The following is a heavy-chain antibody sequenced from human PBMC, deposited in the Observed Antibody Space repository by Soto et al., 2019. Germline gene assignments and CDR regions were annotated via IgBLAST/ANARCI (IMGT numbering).Heavy chain of an antibody. V-gene: IGHV3-7*01. D-gene: IGHD3-16*01. CDR3: ARAESGGYDYVWGRSLQTFFNH. Sequence: PGGSLRLSCAASGFTFSSYWMSWVRQAPGKGLEGVADIKQDGSETHYVDSVKGRFTISRDNAKNSLYLQMNSLRAEDTAVYYCARAESGGYDYVWGRSLQTFFNHWGQGILVTVSS. J-gene: IGHJ4*02. CDR1: GFTFSSYW. CDR2: IKQDGSET.